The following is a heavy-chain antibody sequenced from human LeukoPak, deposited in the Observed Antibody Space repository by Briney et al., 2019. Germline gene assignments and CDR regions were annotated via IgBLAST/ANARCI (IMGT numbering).Heavy chain of an antibody. CDR2: IFYSGST. CDR1: SGSISTSNYY. V-gene: IGHV4-39*07. D-gene: IGHD1-14*01. CDR3: ARGPDWSYYMDV. J-gene: IGHJ6*03. Sequence: SETLSLTCTVSSGSISTSNYYWGWVRQPPGKALEWIGNIFYSGSTYYSPSLKSRVTISLDTSRNQFSLKLTSVTAADTAVYYCARGPDWSYYMDVWGKGTTVTIS.